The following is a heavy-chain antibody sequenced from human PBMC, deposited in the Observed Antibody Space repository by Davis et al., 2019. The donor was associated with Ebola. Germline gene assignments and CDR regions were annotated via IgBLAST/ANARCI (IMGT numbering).Heavy chain of an antibody. CDR3: AKDSPFDF. J-gene: IGHJ3*01. CDR2: IGPSSSTI. Sequence: GESLKISCAASGFPFTRYSMNWVRQAPGKGLEWVSYIGPSSSTIYYADSVKGRFTISRDNAKNSLYLQMNSLRDEDTAVYYCAKDSPFDFWGQGTMVIVSS. V-gene: IGHV3-48*02. CDR1: GFPFTRYS.